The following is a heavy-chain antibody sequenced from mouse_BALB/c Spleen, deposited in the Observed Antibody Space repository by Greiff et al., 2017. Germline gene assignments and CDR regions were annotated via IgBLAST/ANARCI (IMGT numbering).Heavy chain of an antibody. D-gene: IGHD2-4*01. CDR2: ISYSGST. V-gene: IGHV3-2*02. CDR1: GYSITSDYA. Sequence: EVKLVESGPGLVKPSQSLSLTCTVTGYSITSDYAWNWIRQFPGNKLEWMGYISYSGSTSYNPSLKSRISITRDTSKNQFFLQLNSVTTEDTASYYCARSDYDARWFAYWGQGTLVTVSA. CDR3: ARSDYDARWFAY. J-gene: IGHJ3*01.